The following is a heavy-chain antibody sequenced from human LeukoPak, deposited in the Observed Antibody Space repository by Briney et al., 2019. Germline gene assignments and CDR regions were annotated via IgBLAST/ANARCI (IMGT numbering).Heavy chain of an antibody. CDR2: IKQDGSEK. D-gene: IGHD6-19*01. V-gene: IGHV3-7*01. CDR1: GFTFSSYW. CDR3: ARSNSSGWYEEGEFDP. Sequence: PGGSLRLSCAASGFTFSSYWMSWVRQAPGKGLEWVANIKQDGSEKYYVDSVKGRFTISRDNAKNSLYLQMNSLRAEDTAVYYCARSNSSGWYEEGEFDPWGQGTLVTVSS. J-gene: IGHJ5*02.